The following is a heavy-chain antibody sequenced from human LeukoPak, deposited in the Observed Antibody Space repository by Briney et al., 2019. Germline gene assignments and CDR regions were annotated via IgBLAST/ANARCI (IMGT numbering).Heavy chain of an antibody. Sequence: SETLSLTCTVSGGSISSYYWSWIRQPAGKGLEWIGRIYTSGSNNYNPSLKSRVTISVDKSKNQFSLKLSSVTAADTAVYYCARDAEGYCSSTSCSVGDYWGQGTLVTVSS. CDR3: ARDAEGYCSSTSCSVGDY. J-gene: IGHJ4*02. CDR2: IYTSGSN. D-gene: IGHD2-2*01. V-gene: IGHV4-4*07. CDR1: GGSISSYY.